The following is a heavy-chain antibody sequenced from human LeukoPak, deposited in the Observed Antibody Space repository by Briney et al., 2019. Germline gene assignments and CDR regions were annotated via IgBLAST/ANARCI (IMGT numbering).Heavy chain of an antibody. J-gene: IGHJ6*02. Sequence: SETLSLTCAVSGGSITTYYWTWIRQPPGKGLEWIGYINYSGSTNYNPSLKSRVTISVDTSKNQFSLKLSSVTAADTAVYYCARAQLNLLVDFGMDVWGQGTTVTVSS. V-gene: IGHV4-59*01. CDR3: ARAQLNLLVDFGMDV. CDR1: GGSITTYY. CDR2: INYSGST. D-gene: IGHD1-1*01.